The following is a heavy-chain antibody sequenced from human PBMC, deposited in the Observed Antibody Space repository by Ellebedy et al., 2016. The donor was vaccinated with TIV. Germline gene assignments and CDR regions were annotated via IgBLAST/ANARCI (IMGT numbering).Heavy chain of an antibody. J-gene: IGHJ3*02. Sequence: SETLSLTCAVYGGSFSGYYWSRIRQPPGKGLEWIGEINHSGSTNYNPSLKSRVTISVDTSKNQFSLKLSSVTAADTAVYYCARGCTNGVCYVFGDAFDIWGQGTMVTVSS. D-gene: IGHD2-8*01. V-gene: IGHV4-34*01. CDR2: INHSGST. CDR1: GGSFSGYY. CDR3: ARGCTNGVCYVFGDAFDI.